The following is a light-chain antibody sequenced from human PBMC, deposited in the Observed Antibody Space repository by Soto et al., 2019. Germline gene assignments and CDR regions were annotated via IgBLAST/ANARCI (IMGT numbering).Light chain of an antibody. CDR2: EVN. CDR1: SSDIGYYNY. Sequence: QSALTQPASVSGSPGQSITISCTGTSSDIGYYNYVSWYQHHPGRAPKLLIYEVNKRPSGASNRFSGSRSDTTASLTISGIQADDEATYYCSSFTSISTVIFGGGTKLTVL. J-gene: IGLJ2*01. V-gene: IGLV2-14*01. CDR3: SSFTSISTVI.